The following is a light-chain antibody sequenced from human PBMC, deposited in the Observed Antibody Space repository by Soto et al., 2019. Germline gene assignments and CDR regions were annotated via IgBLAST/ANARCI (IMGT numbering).Light chain of an antibody. V-gene: IGKV4-1*01. CDR1: QSVLYSSNNKNY. CDR2: WAS. CDR3: QQYYSTPYT. Sequence: IVMTQSPDSLAVSLGERATINCKSSQSVLYSSNNKNYLAWYQQKPGQPPKLLIYWASTRESGVPDRFSGSGSGTDFTLTISSLQAEDVAVYYCQQYYSTPYTFGLRTKLEIK. J-gene: IGKJ2*01.